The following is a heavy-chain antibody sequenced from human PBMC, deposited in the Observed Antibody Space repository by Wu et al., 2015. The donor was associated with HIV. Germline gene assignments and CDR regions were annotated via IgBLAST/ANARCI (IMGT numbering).Heavy chain of an antibody. Sequence: QVQLLQSGPEPKKPGASVMVSCKASGYTFIDYYIYWVRKTPGQGLEWMGWINANRGGIKYAQKFQGRVTMTRDTAVSTAYMELNSLRSDDTAVYYCARLQSLHGLYSNADYWGQGTLVTVSS. V-gene: IGHV1-2*02. J-gene: IGHJ4*02. CDR2: INANRGGI. CDR3: ARLQSLHGLYSNADY. D-gene: IGHD4-11*01. CDR1: GYTFIDYY.